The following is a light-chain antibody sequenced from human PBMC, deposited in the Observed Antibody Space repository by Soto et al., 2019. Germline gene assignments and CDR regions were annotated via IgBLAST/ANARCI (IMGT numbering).Light chain of an antibody. Sequence: QSVLSQPASVSGSPGQSITISCTGTSSDVGGYEYVSWYQHQPDKAPKLIIYDVTNRPSGVSTRFSGSKSGNTASLTISGLLAEDEADYYCASYTTISTYVFGNGTKVTVL. V-gene: IGLV2-14*01. J-gene: IGLJ1*01. CDR3: ASYTTISTYV. CDR1: SSDVGGYEY. CDR2: DVT.